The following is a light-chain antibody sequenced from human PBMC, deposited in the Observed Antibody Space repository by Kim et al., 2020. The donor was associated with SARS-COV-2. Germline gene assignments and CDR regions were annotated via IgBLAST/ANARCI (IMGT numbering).Light chain of an antibody. CDR2: DAS. V-gene: IGKV1-5*01. CDR1: QVIGTW. Sequence: SAVGDRVTIACRASQVIGTWLAWYQQKPAKAPKLLIFDASNLQSRVPSRFSGSGSGTQFTLTISSLQPDDYGTYFCQQYSRDSRTFGQGTKVDIK. J-gene: IGKJ1*01. CDR3: QQYSRDSRT.